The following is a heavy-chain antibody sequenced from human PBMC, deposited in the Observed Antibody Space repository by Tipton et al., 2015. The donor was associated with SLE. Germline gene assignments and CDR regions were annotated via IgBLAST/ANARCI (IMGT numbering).Heavy chain of an antibody. CDR3: ARNERGNPDDP. D-gene: IGHD3-16*01. CDR2: ISAYNGNT. CDR1: GYTFTSYG. J-gene: IGHJ5*02. Sequence: QLVQSGAEVKKPGESLKISCKASGYTFTSYGISWVRQAPGQGLEWMGWISAYNGNTNYAPKVQGRVTMTRDTSTSTVYMELSSLRSEDTAVYYCARNERGNPDDPWGQGTLVTVSS. V-gene: IGHV1-18*01.